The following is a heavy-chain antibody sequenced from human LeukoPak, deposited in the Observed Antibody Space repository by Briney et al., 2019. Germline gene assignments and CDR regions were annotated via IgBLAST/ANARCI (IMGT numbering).Heavy chain of an antibody. J-gene: IGHJ4*02. CDR3: ARGAAWRYCRGGRCFAPGY. V-gene: IGHV1-2*02. D-gene: IGHD2-15*01. CDR2: INPNSGGT. Sequence: GGSLRLSCAASGFTFSIYDMHWVRQAPGQGLEWMGWINPNSGGTNYAQKFQGRVTMTRDTSVSTAYMELSGLRSDDTAVYYCARGAAWRYCRGGRCFAPGYWGQGTLVTVSS. CDR1: GFTFSIYD.